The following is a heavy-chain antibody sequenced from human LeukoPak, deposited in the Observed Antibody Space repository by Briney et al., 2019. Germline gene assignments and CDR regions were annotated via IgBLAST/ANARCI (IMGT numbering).Heavy chain of an antibody. CDR2: INHSGST. V-gene: IGHV4-34*01. D-gene: IGHD6-13*01. CDR3: ARQPGSSWSPYYYYGMDV. CDR1: GGSFSGYY. J-gene: IGHJ6*02. Sequence: SETLSLTCAVYGGSFSGYYWSWIRQPPGKGLEWIGEINHSGSTNYNPSLKSRVTISVDTSKNQFSLKLSSVTAADTAVYYCARQPGSSWSPYYYYGMDVWGQGTTVTVSS.